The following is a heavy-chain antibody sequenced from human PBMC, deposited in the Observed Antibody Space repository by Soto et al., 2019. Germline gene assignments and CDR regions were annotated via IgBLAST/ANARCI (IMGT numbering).Heavy chain of an antibody. CDR3: ARVGTNYGDYVFDY. J-gene: IGHJ4*02. D-gene: IGHD4-17*01. V-gene: IGHV4-59*01. Sequence: SETLSLTCTVSGGSISSYYWSWIRQPPGKGLEWIGYIYYSGSTNYNPSLQSRVTISVDTSKNQFSLKLSSVTAADTAVYYCARVGTNYGDYVFDYWGQGTLVTVSS. CDR2: IYYSGST. CDR1: GGSISSYY.